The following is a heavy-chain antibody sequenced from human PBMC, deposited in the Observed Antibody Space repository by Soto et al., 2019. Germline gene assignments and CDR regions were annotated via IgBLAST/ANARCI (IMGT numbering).Heavy chain of an antibody. D-gene: IGHD2-2*01. J-gene: IGHJ3*02. CDR3: ARDSPAPPGCSSTSCPNPLNAFDI. V-gene: IGHV4-31*03. CDR2: IYCSGST. Sequence: SETLSLTCTVSGGSISSGGYYWSWIRQHPGKGLEWIGYIYCSGSTYYNPSLKSRVTISVDTSKNQFSLKLSSVTAADTAVYYCARDSPAPPGCSSTSCPNPLNAFDIWGQGTMVTVSS. CDR1: GGSISSGGYY.